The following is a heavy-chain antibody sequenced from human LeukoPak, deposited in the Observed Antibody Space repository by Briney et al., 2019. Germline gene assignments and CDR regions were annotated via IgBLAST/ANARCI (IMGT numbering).Heavy chain of an antibody. CDR1: GGSISSYY. V-gene: IGHV4-4*07. CDR2: IYTSGST. J-gene: IGHJ3*02. CDR3: ARLTRNLKYCTNGVCSRAAFDI. Sequence: SETLTLTCTVSGGSISSYYWSWIRQPAGKGLEWIGRIYTSGSTNYNPSLKSRVTMSVDTSKNQFSLKLSSVTAADTAVYYCARLTRNLKYCTNGVCSRAAFDIWGQGTMVTVSS. D-gene: IGHD2-8*01.